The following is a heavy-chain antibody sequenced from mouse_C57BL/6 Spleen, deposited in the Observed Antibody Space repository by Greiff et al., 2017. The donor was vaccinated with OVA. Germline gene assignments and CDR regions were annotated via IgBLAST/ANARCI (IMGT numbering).Heavy chain of an antibody. Sequence: QVQLKESGPELVKPGASVKISCKASGYAFSSSWMNWVKQRPGKGLEWIGRIYPGDGDTNYNGKFKGKATLTADKSSSTAYMQLSSLTSEDSAVYFCANYYGSSYVGWFAYWGQGTLVTVSA. CDR3: ANYYGSSYVGWFAY. J-gene: IGHJ3*01. V-gene: IGHV1-82*01. CDR1: GYAFSSSW. D-gene: IGHD1-1*01. CDR2: IYPGDGDT.